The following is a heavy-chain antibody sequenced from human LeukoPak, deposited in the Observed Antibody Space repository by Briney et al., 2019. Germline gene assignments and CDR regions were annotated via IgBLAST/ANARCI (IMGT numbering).Heavy chain of an antibody. J-gene: IGHJ4*02. Sequence: GTSVKVSCKASGFTFTSSAVQWVRQARGQRLEWIGWIVVGSGNTNYAQKFQERATITRDMSTSTAYMELSSLRSEDTAVYYCAAPSGYSYGLPDYWGQGTLVTVSS. D-gene: IGHD5-18*01. CDR2: IVVGSGNT. CDR1: GFTFTSSA. V-gene: IGHV1-58*01. CDR3: AAPSGYSYGLPDY.